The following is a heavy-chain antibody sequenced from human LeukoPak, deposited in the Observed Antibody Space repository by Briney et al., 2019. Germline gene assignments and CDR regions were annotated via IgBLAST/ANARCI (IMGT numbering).Heavy chain of an antibody. CDR2: ISSGGSIT. J-gene: IGHJ4*02. D-gene: IGHD1-1*01. CDR3: AKDISTRVGTAHFDY. V-gene: IGHV3-11*04. CDR1: GFIFSDHY. Sequence: PGGSLRLSCAASGFIFSDHYMSWVRLAPGKGLEWVSYISSGGSITHYADSVKGRFTISRDNAKNSVYMQMNSLRAEDTAVYYCAKDISTRVGTAHFDYRGQGTLVAVSS.